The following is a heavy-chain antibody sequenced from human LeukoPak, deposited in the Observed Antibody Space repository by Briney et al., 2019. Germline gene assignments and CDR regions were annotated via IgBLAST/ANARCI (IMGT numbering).Heavy chain of an antibody. CDR1: GFTVNSNY. CDR2: IYTGGST. Sequence: GGSLRLSCAASGFTVNSNYMSWVRQAPGKGLXXXXXIYTGGSTYYADSVKGRFTISRDNSKNTLYLQMNSLRPEDTAVYYCARGFGKVAANVFGGYTMDVWGQGTTVTVSS. D-gene: IGHD6-6*01. CDR3: ARGFGKVAANVFGGYTMDV. J-gene: IGHJ6*02. V-gene: IGHV3-66*02.